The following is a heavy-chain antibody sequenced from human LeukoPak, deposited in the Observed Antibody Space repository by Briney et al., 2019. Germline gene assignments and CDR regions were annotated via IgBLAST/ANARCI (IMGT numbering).Heavy chain of an antibody. V-gene: IGHV3-30*04. J-gene: IGHJ4*02. CDR2: ISYDGNNK. D-gene: IGHD3-10*01. Sequence: GGSLRLSCSASGFTFSSYTMHWVRQAPGKGLEWVAVISYDGNNKYYADSVKGRFTISRDNSKNTLYLQMNSLRAEDTAVYYCARSRRRELLGTYFDYWGQGTLVTVSS. CDR3: ARSRRRELLGTYFDY. CDR1: GFTFSSYT.